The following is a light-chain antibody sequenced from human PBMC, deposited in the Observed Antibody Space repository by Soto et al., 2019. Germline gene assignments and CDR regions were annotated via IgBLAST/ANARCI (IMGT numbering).Light chain of an antibody. CDR3: QHYLTWPLT. CDR1: QSISNF. CDR2: DAS. Sequence: EIVLTQSPATLSLSPGERATLSCRASQSISNFLAWYQQKPGQAPRLLIYDASKRATDIPDRFIGSGSGTDFTLTISSLEPEDFAVYYCQHYLTWPLTFGGGTRVEI. V-gene: IGKV3-11*01. J-gene: IGKJ4*01.